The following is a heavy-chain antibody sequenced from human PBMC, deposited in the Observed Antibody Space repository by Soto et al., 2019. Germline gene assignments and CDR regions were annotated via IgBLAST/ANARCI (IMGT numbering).Heavy chain of an antibody. V-gene: IGHV3-48*02. CDR1: GSTLRTYS. J-gene: IGHJ6*02. CDR3: ARERAYCSGGECYSGWGAGYYYYGMDV. Sequence: EVQLVESGGGLVRPGGSLRLSCAVSGSTLRTYSMNWVRQAPGKGLEWVSYISGASDTIYYADSVKGRFTISRDNAKNSLYLHMNSLRDEDTAVYYCARERAYCSGGECYSGWGAGYYYYGMDVWGQGTTVTVSS. D-gene: IGHD2-15*01. CDR2: ISGASDTI.